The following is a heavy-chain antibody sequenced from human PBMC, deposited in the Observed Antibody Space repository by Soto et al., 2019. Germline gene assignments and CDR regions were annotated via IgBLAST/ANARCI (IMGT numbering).Heavy chain of an antibody. J-gene: IGHJ2*01. CDR3: ARGGRASSGYYWYFDL. Sequence: QVQLVQSGAEVKKPGSSVKVSCKASGGTFSSYAISWVRQAPGQGLEWMGGIIPIFGTANYAQKFQGRVTITADKSTSTTYMELSSLRSEDTAVYSCARGGRASSGYYWYFDLWGRGTLVTVSS. D-gene: IGHD3-22*01. V-gene: IGHV1-69*06. CDR2: IIPIFGTA. CDR1: GGTFSSYA.